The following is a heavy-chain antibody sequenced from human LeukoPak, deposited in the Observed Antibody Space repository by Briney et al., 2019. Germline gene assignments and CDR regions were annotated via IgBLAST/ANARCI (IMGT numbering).Heavy chain of an antibody. CDR1: GFTFSGYA. Sequence: PGGSLRLSCAASGFTFSGYAMSWVRQAPGEGLEWVSAISGIGTSTYYADSVKGRFTISRDNSKNTLYLQMSSLRAEDTAVYYCAKHIDTSGYYSIDYWGQGTLVTVSS. D-gene: IGHD3-22*01. V-gene: IGHV3-23*01. CDR3: AKHIDTSGYYSIDY. J-gene: IGHJ4*02. CDR2: ISGIGTST.